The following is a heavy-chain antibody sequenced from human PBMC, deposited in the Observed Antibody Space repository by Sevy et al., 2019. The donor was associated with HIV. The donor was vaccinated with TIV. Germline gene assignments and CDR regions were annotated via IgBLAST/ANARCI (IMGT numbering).Heavy chain of an antibody. Sequence: SETLSLTCAVYGGSFSGYYWSWIRQPPGKGLEWIGEINHSGSTNYNPSLKSRVTISVDTSKNQFSLRLSSVTAADTAVYYGARECPGIDGSESYPNAFDIWGQGTMVTVSS. CDR2: INHSGST. CDR3: ARECPGIDGSESYPNAFDI. J-gene: IGHJ3*02. D-gene: IGHD3-10*01. CDR1: GGSFSGYY. V-gene: IGHV4-34*01.